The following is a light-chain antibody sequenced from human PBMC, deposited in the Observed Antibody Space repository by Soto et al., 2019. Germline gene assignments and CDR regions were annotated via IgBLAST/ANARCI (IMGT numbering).Light chain of an antibody. J-gene: IGLJ2*01. CDR3: AAWYDSLNGVV. CDR1: SSNIGSNT. Sequence: QSVLTQPTSASGTPGQRVTISCSGSSSNIGSNTVNWYQQLPGTAPKLLIYSNNQRPSGVPARFAGSKSGTSASLAICGLKSEDEADYYCAAWYDSLNGVVVGGGTKLTVL. CDR2: SNN. V-gene: IGLV1-44*01.